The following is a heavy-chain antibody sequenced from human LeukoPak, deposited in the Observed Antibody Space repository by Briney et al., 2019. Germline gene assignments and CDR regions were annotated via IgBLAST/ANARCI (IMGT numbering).Heavy chain of an antibody. V-gene: IGHV4-59*08. CDR1: GGSISTYY. J-gene: IGHJ3*02. Sequence: PSETLSLTCTVSGGSISTYYWSWIRQPPGKGLEWIGYIYYSENTKYNPSLESRVTIPVDTSKSQFSLKLSSVTAADTAVYYCARPQHDALDIWGQGTMVTVSS. CDR2: IYYSENT. D-gene: IGHD1-1*01. CDR3: ARPQHDALDI.